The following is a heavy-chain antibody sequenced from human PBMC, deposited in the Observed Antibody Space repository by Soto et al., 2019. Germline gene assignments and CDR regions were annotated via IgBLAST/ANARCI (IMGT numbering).Heavy chain of an antibody. Sequence: QVQLQESGPGLVKPSQTLSLTCTVSGGSISSGGYYWRWIRQHPGKGLEWIGYIYYSGSTYYNPSLKSRVTISVDTSKNQFSLKLSSVTAADTAVYYCASRGGGTPGWFDPWGQGTLVTVSS. CDR3: ASRGGGTPGWFDP. J-gene: IGHJ5*02. D-gene: IGHD2-15*01. CDR1: GGSISSGGYY. CDR2: IYYSGST. V-gene: IGHV4-31*03.